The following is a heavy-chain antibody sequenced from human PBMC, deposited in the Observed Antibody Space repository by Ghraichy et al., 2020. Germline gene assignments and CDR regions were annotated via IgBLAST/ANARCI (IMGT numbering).Heavy chain of an antibody. CDR2: IGIGDI. Sequence: GGSLRLSCAASGFSFGSYAMNWVRQAPGKGLEWVSVIGIGDIYYADAVKGRFTISRDNSKNTLYLQMNSLRPEDTAVDYCAKDSFSGNSVDDAFDIWGQGTVVTVSS. CDR3: AKDSFSGNSVDDAFDI. CDR1: GFSFGSYA. D-gene: IGHD4-23*01. J-gene: IGHJ3*02. V-gene: IGHV3-23*01.